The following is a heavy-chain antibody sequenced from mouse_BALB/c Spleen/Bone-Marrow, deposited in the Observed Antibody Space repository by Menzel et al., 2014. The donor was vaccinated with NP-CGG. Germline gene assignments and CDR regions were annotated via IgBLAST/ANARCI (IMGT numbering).Heavy chain of an antibody. CDR2: IWRGGST. CDR1: GFSLTNYG. CDR3: ARYDRYYFDY. Sequence: VQLVESGPGLVQPSQSLSITCTVSGFSLTNYGVHWVRQSPGKGLEWLGVIWRGGSTDYNAAFISRLSITKDNSKSQVFCKMNSLQADDTAIYYCARYDRYYFDYWGQGTTLTVSS. J-gene: IGHJ2*01. D-gene: IGHD2-14*01. V-gene: IGHV2-5*01.